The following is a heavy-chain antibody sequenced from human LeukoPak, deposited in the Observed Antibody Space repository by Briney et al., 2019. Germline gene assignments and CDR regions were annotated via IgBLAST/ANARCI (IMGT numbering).Heavy chain of an antibody. D-gene: IGHD3-3*01. CDR2: TYTSGST. J-gene: IGHJ4*02. CDR3: ARAAENYDFWSGYQFDY. Sequence: SETLSLTCTVSGGSISSYYWSWIRQPAGKGLEWIGRTYTSGSTNYNPSLKSRVTMSVDTSKNQFSLKLSSVTAADTAVYYCARAAENYDFWSGYQFDYWGQGTLVTVSS. CDR1: GGSISSYY. V-gene: IGHV4-4*07.